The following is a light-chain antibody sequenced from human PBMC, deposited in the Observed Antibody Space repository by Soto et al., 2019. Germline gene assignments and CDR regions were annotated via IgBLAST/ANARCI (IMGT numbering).Light chain of an antibody. Sequence: ETVLTQSPATLSLSPGERATLSCRASQSVDNYLAWYQQKPGQAPRLLIYDASNRATGIPARFSGSGSGTDFTLTISRLEAGDFAVYYCQERSNWPRTFGQGTKVDIK. J-gene: IGKJ1*01. V-gene: IGKV3-11*01. CDR1: QSVDNY. CDR3: QERSNWPRT. CDR2: DAS.